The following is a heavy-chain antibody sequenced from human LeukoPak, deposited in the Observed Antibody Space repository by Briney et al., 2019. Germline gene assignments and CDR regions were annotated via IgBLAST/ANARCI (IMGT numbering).Heavy chain of an antibody. CDR3: VYSDY. V-gene: IGHV3-30*02. Sequence: PGGSLRLSCAASGFSFSTYDMHWVRQGPGKGLEWVAFIRYDGSNKYYADSVKGRFTISRDNSKNTLYLQMNSLRAEDTAVYYCVYSDYWGQGTLVTVSS. CDR2: IRYDGSNK. D-gene: IGHD2-15*01. CDR1: GFSFSTYD. J-gene: IGHJ4*02.